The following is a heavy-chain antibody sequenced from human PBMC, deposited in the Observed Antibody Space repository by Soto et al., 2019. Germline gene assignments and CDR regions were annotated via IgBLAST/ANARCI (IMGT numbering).Heavy chain of an antibody. D-gene: IGHD2-2*01. CDR2: IYYSGST. J-gene: IGHJ6*02. V-gene: IGHV4-31*03. CDR3: AREDQYYYYGMDV. CDR1: GGSISSGGYY. Sequence: SETLSITCPVSGGSISSGGYYWSWIRQHPGKGLEWIGYIYYSGSTYYNPSLKSRVTISVDTSKNQFSLKLSSVTAADTAVYYCAREDQYYYYGMDVWGQGTTVTVSS.